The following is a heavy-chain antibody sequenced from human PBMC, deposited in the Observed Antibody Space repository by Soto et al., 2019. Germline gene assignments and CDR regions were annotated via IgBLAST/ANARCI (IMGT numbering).Heavy chain of an antibody. Sequence: QVQLQESGPGLVKPSGTLSLTCTVSGASITSLDWWTWVRQPPGKGLEWIAEIYHVGSINYNPSLKSRVTISVDKSKNQFSLNLSSVTAADTAVYYCARTYHYDNSLYLYYFDYWSQGTLVTVSS. J-gene: IGHJ4*02. D-gene: IGHD3-22*01. CDR2: IYHVGSI. V-gene: IGHV4-4*02. CDR1: GASITSLDW. CDR3: ARTYHYDNSLYLYYFDY.